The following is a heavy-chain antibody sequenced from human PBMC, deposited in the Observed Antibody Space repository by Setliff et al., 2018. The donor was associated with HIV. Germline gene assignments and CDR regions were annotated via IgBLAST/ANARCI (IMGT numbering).Heavy chain of an antibody. J-gene: IGHJ6*02. V-gene: IGHV1-46*01. D-gene: IGHD2-21*02. CDR2: ITPRTGST. CDR1: GYTFTSYY. CDR3: ARDCGGDYSCSYYYGMDV. Sequence: VASVKVSCKASGYTFTSYYIHWVRQAPGQGLEWMGVITPRTGSTTYAQKFQGRVTMTRDTSTSTVYMQLSSLRSEDTAVYYCARDCGGDYSCSYYYGMDVWGHGTTVTVSS.